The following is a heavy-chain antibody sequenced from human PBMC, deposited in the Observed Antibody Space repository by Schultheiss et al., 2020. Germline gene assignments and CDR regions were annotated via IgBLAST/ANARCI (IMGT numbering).Heavy chain of an antibody. Sequence: CGALRLSCAASGFTFSNNWMHWVRQVPGKGPVWVSHINSDGGTTTYADSVKGRFTISRDNAKNTLYLQMNSLRAEDTAVYYCARVGRSYCGANCYIDFWGQGTVVTVSS. J-gene: IGHJ4*02. V-gene: IGHV3-74*01. CDR1: GFTFSNNW. CDR2: INSDGGTT. CDR3: ARVGRSYCGANCYIDF. D-gene: IGHD2-21*02.